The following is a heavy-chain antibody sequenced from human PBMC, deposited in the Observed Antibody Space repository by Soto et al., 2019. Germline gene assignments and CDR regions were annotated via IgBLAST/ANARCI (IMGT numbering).Heavy chain of an antibody. V-gene: IGHV1-46*01. CDR2: INPSGGST. D-gene: IGHD3-10*01. J-gene: IGHJ6*02. CDR3: ATYYGSGSAPLDYYGMDG. CDR1: GYTFTSYY. Sequence: ALVTVSCKASGYTFTSYYMHCVRQAPGQGLEWMGIINPSGGSTSYAQKFQGRVTMTRDTSTSTVYMELSSLRSEDTAVYYCATYYGSGSAPLDYYGMDGWGQGTTVTVSS.